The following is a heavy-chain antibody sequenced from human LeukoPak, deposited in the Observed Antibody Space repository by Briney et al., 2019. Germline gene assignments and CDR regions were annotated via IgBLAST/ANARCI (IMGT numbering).Heavy chain of an antibody. CDR2: LKQDGSEE. Sequence: GGSLRLSCAASGFTFNMFWMTWVRQAPGNGLEWVAYLKQDGSEENYGDSVKGRVTISRDNAKSSLYLQRSSLRAEDTGVYYCAKDEGSGTWHYWGQGTLVTVSS. CDR3: AKDEGSGTWHY. CDR1: GFTFNMFW. V-gene: IGHV3-7*03. D-gene: IGHD2-15*01. J-gene: IGHJ4*02.